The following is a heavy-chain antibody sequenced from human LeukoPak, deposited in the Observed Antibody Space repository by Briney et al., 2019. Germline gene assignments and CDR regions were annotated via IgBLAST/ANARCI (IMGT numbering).Heavy chain of an antibody. Sequence: PGGSLRLSCATSGFTVDDYAMHWVRQVPGKGPEWVSGISYNSARIGYGDSVKGRFTISRDNAKNRLYLQMNNLRPEDTALYYCVKDTHDSGSYAAFDIWGQGTLVTVSS. CDR1: GFTVDDYA. J-gene: IGHJ3*02. V-gene: IGHV3-9*01. CDR2: ISYNSARI. D-gene: IGHD3-10*01. CDR3: VKDTHDSGSYAAFDI.